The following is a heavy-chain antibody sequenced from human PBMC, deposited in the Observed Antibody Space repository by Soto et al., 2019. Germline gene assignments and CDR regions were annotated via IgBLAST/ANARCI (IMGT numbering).Heavy chain of an antibody. V-gene: IGHV4-34*01. CDR3: ATRVTRYYYMDV. CDR2: INHSGST. J-gene: IGHJ6*03. Sequence: PSETLSLTCAVYGGSFSDYYWTWIRQPPGKGLEWIGEINHSGSTNYNPSLKGRVTISMDTSRKQFSLKLSSVTAADTAVYYCATRVTRYYYMDVWGKGTPVTVSS. CDR1: GGSFSDYY. D-gene: IGHD3-16*01.